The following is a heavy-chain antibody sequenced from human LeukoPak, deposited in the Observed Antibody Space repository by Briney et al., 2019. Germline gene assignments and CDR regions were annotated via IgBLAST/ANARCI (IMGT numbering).Heavy chain of an antibody. V-gene: IGHV4-4*07. Sequence: PSVTLSLTCTVSGVSISSYYWSWLRQPAGKGLEWIGRIYTSGSTNYNPSLKSRVTMSVDTSKNQFSLKLSSVTAADTAVYYCARDRGYSKVAGEFDYWGQGTLVTVSS. CDR3: ARDRGYSKVAGEFDY. J-gene: IGHJ4*02. D-gene: IGHD6-13*01. CDR2: IYTSGST. CDR1: GVSISSYY.